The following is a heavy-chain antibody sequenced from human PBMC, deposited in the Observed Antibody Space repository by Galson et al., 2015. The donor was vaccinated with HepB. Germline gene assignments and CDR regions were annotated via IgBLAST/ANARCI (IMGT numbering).Heavy chain of an antibody. V-gene: IGHV2-5*02. J-gene: IGHJ4*02. CDR2: IYWDDDK. CDR1: GFSLSTSGVG. CDR3: AHRQYCSSTSCWPFDY. Sequence: PALVKPTQTLTLTCTFSGFSLSTSGVGVGWIRQPPGKALEWLALIYWDDDKRYSPSLKSRLTITKDTSKNQVVLTMTNMDPVDTATYYCAHRQYCSSTSCWPFDYWGQGTLVTVSS. D-gene: IGHD2-2*01.